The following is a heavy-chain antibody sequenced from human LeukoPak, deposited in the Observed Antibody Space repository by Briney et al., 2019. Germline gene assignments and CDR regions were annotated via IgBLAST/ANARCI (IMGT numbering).Heavy chain of an antibody. CDR2: ISGSGGST. V-gene: IGHV3-23*01. D-gene: IGHD3-22*01. CDR1: GFTFSSYA. J-gene: IGHJ4*02. CDR3: AKDRSPFMIVVVIFDY. Sequence: PGGSLRLSCAASGFTFSSYAMSWVRQAPGKGLEWVSAISGSGGSTYYADSVKGRFTISRDNSKNTLYLQMNSLRAEDTAVYYCAKDRSPFMIVVVIFDYWGQGTLVTVSS.